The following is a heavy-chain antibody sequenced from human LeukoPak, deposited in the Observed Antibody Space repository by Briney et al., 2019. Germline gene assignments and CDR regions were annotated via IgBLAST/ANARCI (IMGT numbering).Heavy chain of an antibody. Sequence: GASVKVSSKTSRYTFTNYLMHWVRQAPGQGLEWMGWINLDSGGTKYAQRFQGRVTMTRDTSISTAYMDLSRLRSDDTAVYYCARDLSTSATWEFDYWGQGTLVTVSS. CDR3: ARDLSTSATWEFDY. J-gene: IGHJ4*02. V-gene: IGHV1-2*02. CDR1: RYTFTNYL. CDR2: INLDSGGT. D-gene: IGHD6-25*01.